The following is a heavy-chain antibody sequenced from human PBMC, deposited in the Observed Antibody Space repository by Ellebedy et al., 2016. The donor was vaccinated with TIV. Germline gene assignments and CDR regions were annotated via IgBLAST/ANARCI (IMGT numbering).Heavy chain of an antibody. CDR1: GFPFSSSA. J-gene: IGHJ4*02. V-gene: IGHV3-23*01. Sequence: GESLKISCAVSGFPFSSSAMSWVRPAPGKGLEWVSRISGSGGSTNYADSVKGRFTISRDKSRNTLYLQMNSLIAEDTAVYYCAKVATMIVRLTYFDYWGQGTLVTVSS. D-gene: IGHD3-22*01. CDR2: ISGSGGST. CDR3: AKVATMIVRLTYFDY.